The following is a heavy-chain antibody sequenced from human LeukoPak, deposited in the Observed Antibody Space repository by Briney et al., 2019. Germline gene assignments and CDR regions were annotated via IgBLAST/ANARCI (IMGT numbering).Heavy chain of an antibody. V-gene: IGHV4-39*07. J-gene: IGHJ5*02. CDR2: INHSGST. CDR1: GGSISSTSYY. CDR3: ARGPRFGELLWHWFDP. Sequence: RASETLSLTCTVSGGSISSTSYYWGWIRQPPGKGLEWIGEINHSGSTNYNPSLKSRVTISVDTSKNQFSLKLSSVTAADTAVYYCARGPRFGELLWHWFDPWGQGTLVTVSS. D-gene: IGHD3-10*01.